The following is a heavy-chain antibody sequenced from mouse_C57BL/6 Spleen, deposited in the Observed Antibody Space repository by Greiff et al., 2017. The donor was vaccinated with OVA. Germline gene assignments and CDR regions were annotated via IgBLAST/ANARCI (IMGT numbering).Heavy chain of an antibody. J-gene: IGHJ4*01. Sequence: EVQVVESGAELVRPGASVKLSCTASGFNIKDDYMHWVKQRPEQGLEWIGWIDPENGDTEYASKFQGKATITADTASNTAYLQLSSLTSEDTAVYYCTPITTVVATPWYYWGQGTSVTVSS. CDR1: GFNIKDDY. D-gene: IGHD1-1*01. V-gene: IGHV14-4*01. CDR2: IDPENGDT. CDR3: TPITTVVATPWYY.